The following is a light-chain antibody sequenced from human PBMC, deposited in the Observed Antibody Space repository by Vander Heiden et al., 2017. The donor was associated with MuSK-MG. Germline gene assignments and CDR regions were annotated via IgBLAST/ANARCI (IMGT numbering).Light chain of an antibody. CDR1: NSNIGAGYD. Sequence: QSVLTQPPSVSGAPGQRVTISCTGTNSNIGAGYDVHWYQQVPGKAPKLLMFQNADRPSGVPDRFSGSNSGTSASLAITGLQAEDVADYYCQSYDSSLSASVFGTGTKVTVL. V-gene: IGLV1-40*01. J-gene: IGLJ1*01. CDR2: QNA. CDR3: QSYDSSLSASV.